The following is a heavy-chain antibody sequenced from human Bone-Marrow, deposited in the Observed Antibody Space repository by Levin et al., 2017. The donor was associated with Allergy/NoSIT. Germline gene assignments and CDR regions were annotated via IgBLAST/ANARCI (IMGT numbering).Heavy chain of an antibody. CDR1: GGSISSSSYY. CDR3: ARDVTTVTTNYYYYYGMDV. CDR2: IYYSGST. Sequence: PSETLSLTCTVSGGSISSSSYYWGWIRQPPGKGLEWIGSIYYSGSTYYNPSLKSRVTISVDTSKNQFSLKLSSVTAADTAVYYCARDVTTVTTNYYYYYGMDVWGQGTTVTVSS. J-gene: IGHJ6*02. V-gene: IGHV4-39*07. D-gene: IGHD4-11*01.